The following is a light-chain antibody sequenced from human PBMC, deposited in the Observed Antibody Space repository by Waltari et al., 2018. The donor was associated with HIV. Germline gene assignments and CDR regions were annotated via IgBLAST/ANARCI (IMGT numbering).Light chain of an antibody. V-gene: IGLV2-18*02. CDR1: SSDIGSYNR. Sequence: QSTLTQHPSVSGSLGQSVTIACSGTSSDIGSYNRVSWYQQPPGTAPKLIMYEVTNPPSGGAVRFSGPKSGNTASLTISGLQSEDEADYYCSSYTTSSTWVFGGGTQLTVL. CDR2: EVT. CDR3: SSYTTSSTWV. J-gene: IGLJ3*02.